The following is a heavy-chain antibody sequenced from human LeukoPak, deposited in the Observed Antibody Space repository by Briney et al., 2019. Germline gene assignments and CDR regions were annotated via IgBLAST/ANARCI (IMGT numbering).Heavy chain of an antibody. CDR1: GYTFTSYD. CDR3: ARPRYSSSWPYYYYYYYMDV. D-gene: IGHD6-13*01. CDR2: MNSNSGNT. J-gene: IGHJ6*03. V-gene: IGHV1-8*01. Sequence: ASVKVSCKASGYTFTSYDINWVRQATGQGLEWMGWMNSNSGNTGYAQKFQGRVTMTRNTSISTAYMELSSLRSEDTAVYYCARPRYSSSWPYYYYYYYMDVWGKGTTVTVSS.